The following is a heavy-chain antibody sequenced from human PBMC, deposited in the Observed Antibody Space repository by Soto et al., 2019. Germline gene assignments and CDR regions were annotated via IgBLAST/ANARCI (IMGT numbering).Heavy chain of an antibody. CDR1: GYTFTNYR. V-gene: IGHV1-18*01. CDR2: ISTYTGNT. CDR3: TRWTVTNNWFDP. D-gene: IGHD4-17*01. J-gene: IGHJ5*02. Sequence: GPEVKKPGASVTVSCKTSGYTFTNYRIGWVRQAPGQGLEWMGWISTYTGNTKSVQKFQGRVTLTTDTSTSTAYMDLRSLTSDDTAVYYCTRWTVTNNWFDPWGQGTLVTVSS.